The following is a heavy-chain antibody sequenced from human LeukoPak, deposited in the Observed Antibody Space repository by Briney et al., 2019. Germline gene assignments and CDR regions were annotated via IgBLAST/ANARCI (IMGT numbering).Heavy chain of an antibody. CDR1: GYTFTGYY. CDR2: MNPNSGGT. V-gene: IGHV1-2*02. J-gene: IGHJ1*01. Sequence: ASVKVSCKASGYTFTGYYMYWVRQAPGQGLECMGWMNPNSGGTNYAQEFQGRVTMTRDTSISTAYMELSRLNSDDTAVYYCARGITTVRGVIRLYGFQHWGQGTLVIVSS. CDR3: ARGITTVRGVIRLYGFQH. D-gene: IGHD3-10*01.